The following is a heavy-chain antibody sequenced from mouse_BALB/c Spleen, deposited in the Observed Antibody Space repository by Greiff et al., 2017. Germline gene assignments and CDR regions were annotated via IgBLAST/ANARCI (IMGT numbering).Heavy chain of an antibody. D-gene: IGHD2-1*01. Sequence: VQLQQSGAELARPGASVKLSCKASGYTFTDYYINWVKQRTGQGLEWIGEIYPGSGNTYYNEKFKGKATLTADKSSSTAYMQLSSLTSEDSAVYFFARGGGNYAGDYWGQGTTLTVSS. CDR1: GYTFTDYY. CDR2: IYPGSGNT. CDR3: ARGGGNYAGDY. J-gene: IGHJ2*01. V-gene: IGHV1-77*01.